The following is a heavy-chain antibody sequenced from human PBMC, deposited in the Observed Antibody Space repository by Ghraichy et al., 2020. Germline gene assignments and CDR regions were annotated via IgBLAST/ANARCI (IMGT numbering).Heavy chain of an antibody. Sequence: GGSLRLSCAASGFTFSSYGMHWVRQAPGKGLEWVAFIRYDGSNKYYADSVKGRFTISRDNSKNTLYLKMNSLRAEDTAVYYCAKDSITVTEYYGMDVWGPGTTVTVSS. CDR2: IRYDGSNK. J-gene: IGHJ6*02. CDR3: AKDSITVTEYYGMDV. D-gene: IGHD4-17*01. CDR1: GFTFSSYG. V-gene: IGHV3-30*02.